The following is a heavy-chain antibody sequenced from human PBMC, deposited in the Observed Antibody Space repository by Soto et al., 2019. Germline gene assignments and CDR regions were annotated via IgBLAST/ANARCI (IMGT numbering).Heavy chain of an antibody. D-gene: IGHD3-10*01. CDR2: INQDGSEK. V-gene: IGHV3-7*02. Sequence: GGSLRLSCAASGFSFSSYWMSWVRQAPGKGLEWVANINQDGSEKNYADSVKGRLTISRDNGKNSLYLQMTSLRAEDTAVYYCARSVRSGSFPYYYYAMDVWG. CDR1: GFSFSSYW. J-gene: IGHJ6*02. CDR3: ARSVRSGSFPYYYYAMDV.